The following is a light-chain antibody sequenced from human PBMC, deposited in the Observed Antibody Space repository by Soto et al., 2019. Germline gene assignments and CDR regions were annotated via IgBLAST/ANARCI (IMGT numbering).Light chain of an antibody. CDR2: DAS. CDR1: QSVAGSY. Sequence: DIVLTQSPGTLSLSPGERATLSCGASQSVAGSYLAWYQQRPGQAPRLLIYDASTRATGIPDRFSGSGSGTDFTLAISRLEPEDFAVYYCQQYSNTPRTFGQGTKVEIK. V-gene: IGKV3-20*01. J-gene: IGKJ1*01. CDR3: QQYSNTPRT.